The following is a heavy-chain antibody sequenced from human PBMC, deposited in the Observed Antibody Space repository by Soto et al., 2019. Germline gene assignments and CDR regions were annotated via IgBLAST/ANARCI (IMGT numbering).Heavy chain of an antibody. CDR2: IIPIFGTA. V-gene: IGHV1-69*13. D-gene: IGHD2-2*02. CDR3: GYTKARYYGMDV. Sequence: ASVKVSCKASGGTFSSYAISWVRQAPGQGLEWMGGIIPIFGTANYAQKFQGRVTITADESTSTAYMELSSLRSEDTAVYYCGYTKARYYGMDVWGQGTTVTVSS. J-gene: IGHJ6*02. CDR1: GGTFSSYA.